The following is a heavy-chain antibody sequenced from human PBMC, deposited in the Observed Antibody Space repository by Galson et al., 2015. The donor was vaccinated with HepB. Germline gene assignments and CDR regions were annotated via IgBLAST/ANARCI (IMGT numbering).Heavy chain of an antibody. CDR3: ARYGSGSHTYYYYGMDV. CDR2: ISYDGSNK. CDR1: GFTSSSYA. Sequence: SLRLSCAASGFTSSSYAMNWVRQAPGKGLEWVAVISYDGSNKYYADSVKGRFTISRDNAKNSLYLQMNSLRAEDTAVYYCARYGSGSHTYYYYGMDVWGQGTTVTVSS. V-gene: IGHV3-30*04. J-gene: IGHJ6*02. D-gene: IGHD3-10*01.